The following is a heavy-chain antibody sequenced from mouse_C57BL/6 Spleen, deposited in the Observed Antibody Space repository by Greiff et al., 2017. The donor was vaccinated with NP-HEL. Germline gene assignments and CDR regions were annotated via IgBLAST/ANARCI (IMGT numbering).Heavy chain of an antibody. CDR1: GYTFTSYW. D-gene: IGHD2-5*01. J-gene: IGHJ4*01. V-gene: IGHV1-5*01. CDR3: TRWTIVTPNYAMDY. CDR2: IYPGNSDT. Sequence: VQLQQSGTVLARPGASVKMSCKTSGYTFTSYWMHWVKQRPGQGLEWIVAIYPGNSDTSYNQKFKGKAKLTAVTSASTAYMELSSLTNEDSAVYYCTRWTIVTPNYAMDYWGQGTSVTVSS.